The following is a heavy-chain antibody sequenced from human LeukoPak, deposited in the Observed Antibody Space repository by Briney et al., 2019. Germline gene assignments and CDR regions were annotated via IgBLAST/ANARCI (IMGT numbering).Heavy chain of an antibody. D-gene: IGHD4-17*01. J-gene: IGHJ1*01. CDR1: GFTYSDYA. V-gene: IGHV3-23*01. CDR3: AKDSGYGDSGGESFQH. Sequence: GGSLRLSCAASGFTYSDYAMSWVRQAPGKGLEWVSAITVNSGATYYADSVRGRFTISSDNSKSTLYLQMNSLRAEDAAVYYWAKDSGYGDSGGESFQHWGQGTLVIVSS. CDR2: ITVNSGAT.